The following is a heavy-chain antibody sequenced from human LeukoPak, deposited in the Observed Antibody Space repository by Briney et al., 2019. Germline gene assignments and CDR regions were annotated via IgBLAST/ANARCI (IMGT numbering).Heavy chain of an antibody. Sequence: TGASLRPSCAAAGFTFSSYEMNWVRKAPGKGQGWVSYISSSGSTIYYADSVKGRFTISRDNAKNSLYLQMNSLRAEDTAVYYCAVVWGSYRRYPRSFDYWGQGTLVTVSS. CDR2: ISSSGSTI. J-gene: IGHJ4*02. CDR1: GFTFSSYE. CDR3: AVVWGSYRRYPRSFDY. D-gene: IGHD3-16*02. V-gene: IGHV3-48*03.